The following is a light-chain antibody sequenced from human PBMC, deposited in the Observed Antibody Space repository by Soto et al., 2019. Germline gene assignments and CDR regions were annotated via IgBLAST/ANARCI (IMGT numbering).Light chain of an antibody. J-gene: IGKJ4*01. Sequence: DIQMTQSPSSLSASVGDRVTITCQASHDIKKYLNWYQQKAHKVPKLLIHDASTLATGVPSRFTGSGSGTDFTLPINSLQPEDVATYYCQQFDDLPLTFGGGTKVHI. CDR1: HDIKKY. CDR3: QQFDDLPLT. CDR2: DAS. V-gene: IGKV1-33*01.